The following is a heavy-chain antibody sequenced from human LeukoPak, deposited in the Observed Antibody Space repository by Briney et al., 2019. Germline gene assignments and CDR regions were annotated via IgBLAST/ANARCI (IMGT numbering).Heavy chain of an antibody. V-gene: IGHV1-2*06. D-gene: IGHD1-26*01. J-gene: IGHJ4*02. CDR3: ARDPSVGAVDY. CDR1: GYTFTGYH. CDR2: INPNSGGT. Sequence: GASVKVSCTASGYTFTGYHMHWVRQAPGQGLEWMGRINPNSGGTNYAQKFQGRVTMTRDTSISTAYMELSRLRSDDTAVYYCARDPSVGAVDYWGQGTLVTVSS.